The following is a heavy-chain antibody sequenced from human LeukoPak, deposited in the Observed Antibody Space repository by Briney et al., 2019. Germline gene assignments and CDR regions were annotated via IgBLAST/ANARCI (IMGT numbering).Heavy chain of an antibody. CDR3: ASGRGYSGYAGLTD. J-gene: IGHJ4*02. V-gene: IGHV3-48*03. D-gene: IGHD5-12*01. CDR1: GFTFSSYE. Sequence: PGGSLRLSCAASGFTFSSYEMNWVRQAPGKGLEWVSYISSSGSTIYYADSVKGRFTISRDNAKNSLYLQMNSLRAEDTAVYYCASGRGYSGYAGLTDWGQGTLVTVSS. CDR2: ISSSGSTI.